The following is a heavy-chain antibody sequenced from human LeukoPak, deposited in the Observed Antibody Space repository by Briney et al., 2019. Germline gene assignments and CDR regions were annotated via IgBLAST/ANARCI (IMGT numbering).Heavy chain of an antibody. V-gene: IGHV3-48*01. Sequence: GGSLRLSCAASGFTFSSYSMNWVRQAPGKGLEWVSYISSSSSTIYYADSVKGRFTISRDNSRNTLSLQMNSLRVEDTAVYYCAEDLNYGDLPDYWGQGTLVTVSS. CDR3: AEDLNYGDLPDY. J-gene: IGHJ4*02. CDR1: GFTFSSYS. CDR2: ISSSSSTI. D-gene: IGHD2-21*02.